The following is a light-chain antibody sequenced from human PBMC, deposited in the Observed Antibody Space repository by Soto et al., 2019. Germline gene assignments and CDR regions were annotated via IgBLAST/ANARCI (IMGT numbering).Light chain of an antibody. J-gene: IGLJ1*01. CDR1: SSDVGGYNY. V-gene: IGLV2-14*01. CDR3: SSYTSSREV. CDR2: EVS. Sequence: QSALTQPASVSGSPGQSITISCTGTSSDVGGYNYVSWYQQHPGKAPKLMIYEVSNRPSGVSNRFSGSKSGNTASLTISGLQAEDEADYYCSSYTSSREVFGTGTKV.